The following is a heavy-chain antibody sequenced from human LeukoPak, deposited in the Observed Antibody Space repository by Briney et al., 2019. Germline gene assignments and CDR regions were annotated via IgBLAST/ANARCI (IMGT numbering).Heavy chain of an antibody. J-gene: IGHJ4*02. CDR2: ISSNGGST. CDR3: ARAMSGSGSPLGY. CDR1: GFSFSNYG. Sequence: PGGSLRLSCAASGFSFSNYGMHWVRQAPGKGLEYVSAISSNGGSTYYANSVKGRFTISRDNSKNTLYLQMGSLRAEDMAVYYCARAMSGSGSPLGYWGQGTLVTVSS. D-gene: IGHD3-10*01. V-gene: IGHV3-64*01.